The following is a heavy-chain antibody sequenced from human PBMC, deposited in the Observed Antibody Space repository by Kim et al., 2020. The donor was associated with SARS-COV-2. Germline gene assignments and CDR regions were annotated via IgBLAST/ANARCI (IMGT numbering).Heavy chain of an antibody. CDR3: ASHLLKTVVWGVSIYYYCGMGA. Sequence: SETLSLTCTVSGGSISSSSYYWGWIRQPPGKGLEWIGSIYYSGSTYYNPSLKSRVTISVDTSKNQFSLKLSSVTAADTAVYYCASHLLKTVVWGVSIYYYCGMGAWGEGATVTVSS. CDR2: IYYSGST. V-gene: IGHV4-39*01. J-gene: IGHJ6*02. CDR1: GGSISSSSYY. D-gene: IGHD3-10*01.